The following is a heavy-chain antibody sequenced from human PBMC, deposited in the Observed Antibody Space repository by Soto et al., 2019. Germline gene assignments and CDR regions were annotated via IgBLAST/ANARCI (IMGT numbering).Heavy chain of an antibody. Sequence: ASVKVSCKASGYTFTGYYMHWVRQAPGQGLEWMGWINPNSGGTNYAQKFQGWVTMTRDTSISTAYMELSRLRSDDTAVYYCARGGQLLFHYYYGMDVWGQGTTVTVSS. J-gene: IGHJ6*02. CDR3: ARGGQLLFHYYYGMDV. V-gene: IGHV1-2*04. D-gene: IGHD2-2*01. CDR2: INPNSGGT. CDR1: GYTFTGYY.